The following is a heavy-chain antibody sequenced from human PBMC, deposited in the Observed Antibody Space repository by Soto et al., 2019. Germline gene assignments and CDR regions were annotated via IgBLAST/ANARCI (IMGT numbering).Heavy chain of an antibody. CDR3: ARGQGDYDFWSGSNYYYYMDA. Sequence: SETLSLTCAVYGGSFSGYYWSWIRQPPGKGLEWIGEINHSGNTNCNPSLTSRVTISVDTSKNQFSLKLSSVTAADTAVYYCARGQGDYDFWSGSNYYYYMDAWGKGTTVTVSS. CDR1: GGSFSGYY. CDR2: INHSGNT. D-gene: IGHD3-3*01. V-gene: IGHV4-34*01. J-gene: IGHJ6*03.